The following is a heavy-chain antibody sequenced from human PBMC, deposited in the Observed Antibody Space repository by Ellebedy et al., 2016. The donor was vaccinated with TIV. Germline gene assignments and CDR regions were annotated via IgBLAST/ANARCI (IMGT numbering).Heavy chain of an antibody. CDR2: ISFDGSKK. J-gene: IGHJ4*02. CDR3: ARDLILYCGGDCSSPFEY. Sequence: GESLKISCAASGFTFTSYGIHWVRQAPGKALEWVAFISFDGSKKYYVDSVKGRFTISRDNSNNTLYLQMNSLRAEDTAVYYCARDLILYCGGDCSSPFEYWGQGTLVTVSS. D-gene: IGHD2-21*01. CDR1: GFTFTSYG. V-gene: IGHV3-30*03.